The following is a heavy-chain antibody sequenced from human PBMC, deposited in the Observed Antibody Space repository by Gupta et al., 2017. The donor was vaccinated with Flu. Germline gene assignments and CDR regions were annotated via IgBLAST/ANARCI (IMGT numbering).Heavy chain of an antibody. CDR2: ANGVGTSK. J-gene: IGHJ4*02. V-gene: IGHV3-23*01. Sequence: VQLLESGGGLVQPGGSLSLSCATSGFTFNNYAMNWVRLAPGKGLEWVSAANGVGTSKFYADSVKGRFTISRDKSKKTLYLHMDRLRPDDTALYYCGRDVGVTGTTFVDSWGQGTLVTVSS. CDR3: GRDVGVTGTTFVDS. D-gene: IGHD1-1*01. CDR1: GFTFNNYA.